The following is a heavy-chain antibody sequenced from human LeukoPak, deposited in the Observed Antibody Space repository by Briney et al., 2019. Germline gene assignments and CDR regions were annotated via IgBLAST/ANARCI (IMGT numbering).Heavy chain of an antibody. CDR3: ARGDASLQRNDALDI. Sequence: NPGGSLRLSCAASGFTFSTYAMNWDRQAPGKGLEWVSSISVTSTHIYYAASVKGRFTVSRDNAKNSLNLQMNSLRAEDTALYYCARGDASLQRNDALDIWGQGTMVSVSS. J-gene: IGHJ3*02. CDR2: ISVTSTHI. V-gene: IGHV3-21*01. D-gene: IGHD3-16*01. CDR1: GFTFSTYA.